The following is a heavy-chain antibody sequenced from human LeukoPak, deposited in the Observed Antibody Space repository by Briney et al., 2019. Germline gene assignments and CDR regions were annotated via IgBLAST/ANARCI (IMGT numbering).Heavy chain of an antibody. V-gene: IGHV1-69*01. CDR2: IIPIFGTA. D-gene: IGHD3-22*01. Sequence: SVKVSSKASGGTFSSYAISWVRQAPGQGLEWMGGIIPIFGTANYAQKFQGRVTITADESTSTAYMELSSLRSEDTAVYYCARDLVPYYYDSSGHSRWAFDIWGQGTMVTVSS. CDR1: GGTFSSYA. J-gene: IGHJ3*02. CDR3: ARDLVPYYYDSSGHSRWAFDI.